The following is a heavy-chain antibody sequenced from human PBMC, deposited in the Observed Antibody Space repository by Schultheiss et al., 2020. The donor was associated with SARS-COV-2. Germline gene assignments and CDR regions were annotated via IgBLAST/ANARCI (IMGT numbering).Heavy chain of an antibody. Sequence: ASVKVSCKASGGTFSSYAISWVRQAPGQGLEWMGWINPNSGGTNYAQKFQGWVTMTRDTSISTAYMELSRLRSDDTAVYYCARGGYSSSWFRTVGGWFDPWGQGTLVTVSS. CDR2: INPNSGGT. J-gene: IGHJ5*02. CDR3: ARGGYSSSWFRTVGGWFDP. V-gene: IGHV1-2*04. CDR1: GGTFSSYA. D-gene: IGHD6-13*01.